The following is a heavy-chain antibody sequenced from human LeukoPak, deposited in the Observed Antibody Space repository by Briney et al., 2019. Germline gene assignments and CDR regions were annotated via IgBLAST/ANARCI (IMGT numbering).Heavy chain of an antibody. V-gene: IGHV1-18*01. CDR2: ISAYNGNT. Sequence: GASVKVSCKASGYTFTSYGISWVRQAPGQGLEWMGWISAYNGNTNYAQKLQGRVTMTTDTSTSTAYMELRSLRSDDTAVYYCAKHGDNVWGSFRFGFDSWGQGTLVTVSS. D-gene: IGHD3-16*02. CDR3: AKHGDNVWGSFRFGFDS. CDR1: GYTFTSYG. J-gene: IGHJ4*02.